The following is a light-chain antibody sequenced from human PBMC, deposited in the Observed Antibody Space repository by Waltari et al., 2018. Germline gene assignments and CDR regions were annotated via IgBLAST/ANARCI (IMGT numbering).Light chain of an antibody. J-gene: IGLJ6*01. V-gene: IGLV3-25*03. CDR2: RDS. CDR1: ALPKRH. Sequence: SYELTQPPSVSVSPGQTARITCPGDALPKRHPYWYQQKPGQAPVLVISRDSERPSGIPERFSGSSSGTTVTLTISGVQAEDEADYYCQSADSSGTYLFGSGTKVTVL. CDR3: QSADSSGTYL.